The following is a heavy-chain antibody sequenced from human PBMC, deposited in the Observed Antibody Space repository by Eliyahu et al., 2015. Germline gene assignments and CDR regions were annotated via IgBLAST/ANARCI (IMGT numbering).Heavy chain of an antibody. CDR2: INNSGDNT. D-gene: IGHD3-16*02. CDR3: AKDYPRYFVY. CDR1: GFTFSSYA. J-gene: IGHJ4*02. Sequence: VQLXESGGGLVQXGGSLRXXCAAXGFTFSSYAMNWVRQAPGKGLEWVSSINNSGDNTYYADSVKGRFTISRDNSKNTVYLQMNSLRAEDTAVYYCAKDYPRYFVYWGQGTLVSVSS. V-gene: IGHV3-23*01.